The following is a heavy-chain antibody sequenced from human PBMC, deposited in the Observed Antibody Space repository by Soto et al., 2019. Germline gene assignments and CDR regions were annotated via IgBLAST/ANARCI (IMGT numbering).Heavy chain of an antibody. Sequence: QVQLQESCPVLVKPSQTLSLTFIVSGDSISRGGYFWTWIRQHPGKGLEWIGYIYDSVSAFYNPSLKSRVTMSVDTSKNQFSLNLRSVTAADTAVFYCARGILRPNHYMDVWGKGTAVAVSS. CDR1: GDSISRGGYF. CDR2: IYDSVSA. J-gene: IGHJ6*03. D-gene: IGHD1-26*01. V-gene: IGHV4-31*03. CDR3: ARGILRPNHYMDV.